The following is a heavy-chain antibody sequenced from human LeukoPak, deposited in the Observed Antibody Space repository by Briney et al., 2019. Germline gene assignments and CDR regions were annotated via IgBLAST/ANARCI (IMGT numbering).Heavy chain of an antibody. J-gene: IGHJ4*02. D-gene: IGHD6-13*01. V-gene: IGHV3-23*01. Sequence: GGSLRLSCAASGFTFSNYAMSWVRQAPGKGLEWVSTMSGSGGSTYYAGSVKGRFTISRDNSKNTLYLQMNSLRAEDTALYYCAKDWGSISAAGYYFDYWGQGTLVTVSS. CDR2: MSGSGGST. CDR1: GFTFSNYA. CDR3: AKDWGSISAAGYYFDY.